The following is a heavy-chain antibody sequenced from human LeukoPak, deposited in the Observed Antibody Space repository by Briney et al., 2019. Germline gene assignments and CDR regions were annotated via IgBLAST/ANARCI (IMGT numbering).Heavy chain of an antibody. V-gene: IGHV3-48*04. CDR2: ISSDSSPI. J-gene: IGHJ6*02. D-gene: IGHD2-2*01. Sequence: PGGSLRLSCAASGFIFSSYSMNWVRQAPGKGLEWISYISSDSSPIYYADSVKGRFTISRDNAKSALYLQINSLRAEDTAVYYCAMYCSSNSCRTSRMDVWGQGTTVTVSS. CDR3: AMYCSSNSCRTSRMDV. CDR1: GFIFSSYS.